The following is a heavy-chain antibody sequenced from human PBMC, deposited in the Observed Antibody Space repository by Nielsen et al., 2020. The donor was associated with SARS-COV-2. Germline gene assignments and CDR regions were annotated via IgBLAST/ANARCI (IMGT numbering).Heavy chain of an antibody. CDR2: IGGSGRDT. V-gene: IGHV3-23*01. CDR3: AKNSAAATNGLDY. CDR1: GFTVSSNY. J-gene: IGHJ4*02. Sequence: GESLKISCAASGFTVSSNYMSWVRQAPGKGLEWVSGIGGSGRDTYYANSVKGRFTISRDNSRNTLYLQMNSLTAEDTAVYYCAKNSAAATNGLDYWGQGTLVTVSS. D-gene: IGHD6-13*01.